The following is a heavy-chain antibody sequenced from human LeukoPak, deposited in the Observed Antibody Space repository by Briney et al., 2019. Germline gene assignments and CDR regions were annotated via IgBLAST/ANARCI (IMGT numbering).Heavy chain of an antibody. J-gene: IGHJ6*02. Sequence: PSETLSLTCTVSGGSISSSSYYWGWIRQPPGKGLEWIGEINHSGSTNYNPSLKSRVTISVDTSKNQFSLKLSSVTAADTAVYYCARGVLLWFGREVLPRSYYYYGMDVWGQGTTVTVSS. CDR2: INHSGST. CDR1: GGSISSSSYY. CDR3: ARGVLLWFGREVLPRSYYYYGMDV. D-gene: IGHD3-10*01. V-gene: IGHV4-39*07.